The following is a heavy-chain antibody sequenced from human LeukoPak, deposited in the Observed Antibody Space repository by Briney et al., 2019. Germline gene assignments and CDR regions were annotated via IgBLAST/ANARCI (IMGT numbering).Heavy chain of an antibody. J-gene: IGHJ4*02. CDR2: FTSISGTI. CDR3: VPSGHAYYFDS. CDR1: GFRSDDYA. Sequence: GGSLRLSCAASGFRSDDYAIHWVRQAPGKGLEWVSGFTSISGTIGYADSVKGRFTVSSDSAKTSLFLQTNSLRADDTAVYFCVPSGHAYYFDSWGQGTQVTVSS. D-gene: IGHD3-16*01. V-gene: IGHV3-9*02.